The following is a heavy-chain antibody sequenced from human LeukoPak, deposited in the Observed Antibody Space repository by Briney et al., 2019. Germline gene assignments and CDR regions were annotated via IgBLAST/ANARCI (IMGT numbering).Heavy chain of an antibody. J-gene: IGHJ4*02. CDR1: GFTFSSYG. CDR2: ISGSGGST. D-gene: IGHD4-17*01. V-gene: IGHV3-23*01. CDR3: AKVLTTVTNVGY. Sequence: GGSLRLSCATSGFTFSSYGMHWVRQAPGKGLEWVSAISGSGGSTYYADSVKGRFTISRDNSKNTLYLQMNSLRAEDTAVYYCAKVLTTVTNVGYWGQGTLVTVSS.